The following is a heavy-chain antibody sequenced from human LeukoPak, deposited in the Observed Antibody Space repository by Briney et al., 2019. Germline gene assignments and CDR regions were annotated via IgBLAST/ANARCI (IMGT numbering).Heavy chain of an antibody. J-gene: IGHJ3*02. CDR3: ARIKYGAFDI. Sequence: GGSLRLSCAASGFTFSSYEMNWVRQAPGKGLEWVSLVHSDGTTYYADSVRGRVTISRDKSKNTLYLQMNSLRAEDTAIYYCARIKYGAFDIWGQETMVTVS. D-gene: IGHD4-17*01. CDR1: GFTFSSYE. V-gene: IGHV3-66*01. CDR2: VHSDGTT.